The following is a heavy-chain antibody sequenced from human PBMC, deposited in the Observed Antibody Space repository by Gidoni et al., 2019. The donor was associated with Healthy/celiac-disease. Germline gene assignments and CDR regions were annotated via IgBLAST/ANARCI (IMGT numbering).Heavy chain of an antibody. J-gene: IGHJ6*02. CDR3: ARAGRDFYDSSGYYVAGSFYYYGMDV. V-gene: IGHV3-48*03. D-gene: IGHD3-22*01. CDR1: GFTFSSYE. Sequence: EVQLVESGGGLVQPGGSLRLSCAASGFTFSSYEMNWVRQAPGKGLGLVSYISSSGSTIYYADSVKGRFTISRDNAKNSLYLQMNSLRAEDTAVYYCARAGRDFYDSSGYYVAGSFYYYGMDVWGQGTTVTVSS. CDR2: ISSSGSTI.